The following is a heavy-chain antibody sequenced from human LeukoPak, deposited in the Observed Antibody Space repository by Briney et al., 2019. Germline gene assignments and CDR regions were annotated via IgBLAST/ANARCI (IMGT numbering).Heavy chain of an antibody. CDR2: IDPSDSYT. V-gene: IGHV5-10-1*01. D-gene: IGHD2-2*01. CDR1: GYSFASYW. J-gene: IGHJ4*02. Sequence: GESLKISCKGSGYSFASYWITWVRRMPGKGLQWMGRIDPSDSYTNYSPSFQGHVTISADKSISTAYLQWSSLKASDTAMYYCASERYCSSTSCYFDYWGQGTLVTVSS. CDR3: ASERYCSSTSCYFDY.